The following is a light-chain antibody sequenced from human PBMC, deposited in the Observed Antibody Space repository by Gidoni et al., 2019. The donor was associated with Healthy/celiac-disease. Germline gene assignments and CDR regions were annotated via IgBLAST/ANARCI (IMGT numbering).Light chain of an antibody. CDR1: QSISSY. Sequence: DSQMTQSPSSLSASVGDRVTITFGASQSISSYLNWYQQKPGKAPKLLIYAASSLQRGVPSRFSGSGSGTDFTLTISSLQPEDFATYYCQQSYSTPWTFGQGTKVEIK. CDR2: AAS. J-gene: IGKJ1*01. CDR3: QQSYSTPWT. V-gene: IGKV1-39*01.